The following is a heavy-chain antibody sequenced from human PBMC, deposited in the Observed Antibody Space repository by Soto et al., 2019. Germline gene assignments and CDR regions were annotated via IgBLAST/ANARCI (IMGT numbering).Heavy chain of an antibody. J-gene: IGHJ4*02. Sequence: QVQLVESGGGVVQPGGSLRLSCAASGFTFSTYAMHWVRQAPGKGLEWVADIKKNGRNKDYADSVKGRLAISRDNSKNTLELQMNSLRVEDTAMYYCGRCNGDDCHAPFDYWGQGTMVTVSS. V-gene: IGHV3-30*03. CDR2: IKKNGRNK. CDR3: GRCNGDDCHAPFDY. D-gene: IGHD2-8*01. CDR1: GFTFSTYA.